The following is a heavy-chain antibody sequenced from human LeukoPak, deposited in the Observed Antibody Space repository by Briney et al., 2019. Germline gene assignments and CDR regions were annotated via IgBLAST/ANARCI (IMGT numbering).Heavy chain of an antibody. Sequence: GESLKISCKASGYTFTNYWIGWVRQMPGKGLEWMGIIYPGDSDTRYSPSFRGQVIISADKSIRTAYLQWTSLKASDTAMYYCASGSTMLNYFDYWGQGTLLTVSS. J-gene: IGHJ4*02. V-gene: IGHV5-51*01. CDR1: GYTFTNYW. CDR2: IYPGDSDT. D-gene: IGHD2-2*01. CDR3: ASGSTMLNYFDY.